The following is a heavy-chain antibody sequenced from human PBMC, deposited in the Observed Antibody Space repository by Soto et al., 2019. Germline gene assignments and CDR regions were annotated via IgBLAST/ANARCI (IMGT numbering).Heavy chain of an antibody. J-gene: IGHJ4*02. V-gene: IGHV3-23*01. CDR1: GFTFSSYA. CDR2: ISGSGRST. CDR3: AKAGGIAVPGSHLDY. Sequence: EVQLLESGGRLVQPEGSLRLSCAASGFTFSSYAMNWVRQAPGKGLEWVSAISGSGRSTDYADSVEGRFTISRDNSKNTLYLQMSSLRAEDTAVYYCAKAGGIAVPGSHLDYWGQGTLVTVSS. D-gene: IGHD6-19*01.